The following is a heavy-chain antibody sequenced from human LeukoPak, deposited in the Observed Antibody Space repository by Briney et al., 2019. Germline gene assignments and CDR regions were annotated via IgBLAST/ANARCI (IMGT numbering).Heavy chain of an antibody. CDR1: GFTFSTYV. D-gene: IGHD3-3*01. Sequence: PGGSLRLSCAASGFTFSTYVMNWFRQAPGKGLEWVSTISVGAEYISYADSVKGRFTISRDDSNNALYLQMHSLRAEDTALYYCASGPPFLKYFEYWGQGTLVTVSS. CDR3: ASGPPFLKYFEY. J-gene: IGHJ4*02. V-gene: IGHV3-23*01. CDR2: ISVGAEYI.